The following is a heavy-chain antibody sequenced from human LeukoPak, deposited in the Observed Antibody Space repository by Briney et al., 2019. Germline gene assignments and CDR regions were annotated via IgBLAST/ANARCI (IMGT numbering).Heavy chain of an antibody. V-gene: IGHV3-13*01. CDR1: GFTFSSYA. CDR3: ARGYSNYDNRGEPVSFGPDV. CDR2: IGTAGDT. J-gene: IGHJ6*02. Sequence: GGSLRLSCAASGFTFSSYAMSWVRQATGKGLEWVSAIGTAGDTYYPGSVKGRFTISRENAKNSLYLQMNSLRAGDTAVYYCARGYSNYDNRGEPVSFGPDVWGQGTTVTVSS. D-gene: IGHD4-11*01.